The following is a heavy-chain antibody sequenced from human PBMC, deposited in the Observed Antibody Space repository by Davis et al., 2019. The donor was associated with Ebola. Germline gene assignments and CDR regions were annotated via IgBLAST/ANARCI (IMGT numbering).Heavy chain of an antibody. V-gene: IGHV4-61*01. Sequence: MPSETLSLTCTVSGGSLSSGSYYWNWIRQSPGKGLDWIGYVYHSGSTYYNYSLKSRLTISVDTSTNQFSLKLNDVTAADTAIYYCAGLDYDGPYKFDFWGQGALVTVAS. CDR1: GGSLSSGSYY. J-gene: IGHJ4*02. D-gene: IGHD3-22*01. CDR2: VYHSGST. CDR3: AGLDYDGPYKFDF.